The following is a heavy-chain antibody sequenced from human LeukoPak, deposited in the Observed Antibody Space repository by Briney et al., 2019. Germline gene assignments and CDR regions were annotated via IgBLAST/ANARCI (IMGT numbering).Heavy chain of an antibody. J-gene: IGHJ4*02. V-gene: IGHV3-30-3*01. CDR2: ISYDGSNK. CDR3: ARESTVTTCFDY. CDR1: GFTFSSYA. D-gene: IGHD4-17*01. Sequence: PGGSLRLSCAASGFTFSSYAMHWVRQAPGKGLEWVAVISYDGSNKYYAVSVKGRFTISRDNSKNTLYLQMNSLRAEDTAVYYCARESTVTTCFDYWGQGTLVTVSS.